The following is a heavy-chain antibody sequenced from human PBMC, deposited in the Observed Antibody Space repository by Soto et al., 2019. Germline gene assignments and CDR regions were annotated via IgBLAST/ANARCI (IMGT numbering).Heavy chain of an antibody. J-gene: IGHJ4*01. D-gene: IGHD3-22*01. V-gene: IGHV3-15*07. CDR2: IKSKLDAGTT. CDR3: TSDSYTTTIVVRFDY. CDR1: GFTFTHAW. Sequence: DGQLVESGGGLVKPGGSLRLSCAASGFTFTHAWINWVPQATGKGVEWVGRIKSKLDAGTTDFAASVKGGFAISRDASAHMEYMQMTSLKTEDTARYYCTSDSYTTTIVVRFDYWGHGTLVTVSS.